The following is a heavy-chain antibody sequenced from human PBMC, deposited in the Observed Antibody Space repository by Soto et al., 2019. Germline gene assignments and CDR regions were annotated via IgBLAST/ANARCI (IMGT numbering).Heavy chain of an antibody. D-gene: IGHD3-22*01. CDR1: GFTFSSYA. V-gene: IGHV3-23*01. CDR2: ISGSGGST. CDR3: AKDLPAYYYDSSGYAYYYGMDV. J-gene: IGHJ6*02. Sequence: GGSLRLSCAASGFTFSSYAMSWVRQAPGKGLEWVSAISGSGGSTYYADSVKGRFTISRDNSKNTLYLQMNSLRAEDTAVYYCAKDLPAYYYDSSGYAYYYGMDVWGQGTTVTVSS.